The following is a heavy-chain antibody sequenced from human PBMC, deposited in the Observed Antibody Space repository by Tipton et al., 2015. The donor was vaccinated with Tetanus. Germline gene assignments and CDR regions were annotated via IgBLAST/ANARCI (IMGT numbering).Heavy chain of an antibody. CDR3: AREGGLLWFGEFPDY. CDR1: GFTFSSYW. V-gene: IGHV3-7*05. J-gene: IGHJ4*02. D-gene: IGHD3-10*01. CDR2: IKQDGSEK. Sequence: SLRLSCAASGFTFSSYWMSWVRQAPGKGLEWVANIKQDGSEKYYVDSVKGRFTISRDNAKNSLYLQMNSLRAEDTAVYYCAREGGLLWFGEFPDYWGQGTLVTVSS.